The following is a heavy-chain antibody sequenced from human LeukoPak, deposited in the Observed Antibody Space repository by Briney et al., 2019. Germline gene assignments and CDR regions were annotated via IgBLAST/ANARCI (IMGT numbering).Heavy chain of an antibody. CDR2: INPNSGGT. J-gene: IGHJ2*01. CDR1: GYTFTGYY. CDR3: ARGFWSGYELSYWYFDL. Sequence: GASVKVSCKASGYTFTGYYMHWVRQAPGQGLERMGRINPNSGGTNYAQKFQGRVTMTRDTSISTAYMELSRLRSDDTAVYYCARGFWSGYELSYWYFDLWGRGTLVTVSS. V-gene: IGHV1-2*06. D-gene: IGHD3-3*01.